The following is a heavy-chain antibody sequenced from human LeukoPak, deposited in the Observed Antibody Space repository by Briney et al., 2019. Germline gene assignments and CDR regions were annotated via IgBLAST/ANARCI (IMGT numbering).Heavy chain of an antibody. CDR2: IHYNGYT. V-gene: IGHV4-59*08. Sequence: PSETLSLTCTVSGGSISSHYWSWIRQTPGKGLEWIANIHYNGYTSYNPSLKSRVTMSVDTSKNQVSLKLRSVTDADTAVYFCARHEDGGSFPLHDWGQGTLVTVSS. J-gene: IGHJ4*02. CDR1: GGSISSHY. D-gene: IGHD1-26*01. CDR3: ARHEDGGSFPLHD.